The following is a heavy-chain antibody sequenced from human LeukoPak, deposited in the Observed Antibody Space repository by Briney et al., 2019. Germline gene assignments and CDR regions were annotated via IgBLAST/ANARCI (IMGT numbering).Heavy chain of an antibody. V-gene: IGHV3-30*02. CDR3: ATDSGLGAILYYFDS. D-gene: IGHD3-10*01. CDR1: GFTFSNYG. CDR2: IRYDGSDK. Sequence: GGSLRLSCAASGFTFSNYGMHWVRQAPGKGLDWVSFIRYDGSDKYYADSVKGRFTISRDDSKNTLYLQMNSLRSEDTAVYFCATDSGLGAILYYFDSWGQGTLVTVSS. J-gene: IGHJ4*02.